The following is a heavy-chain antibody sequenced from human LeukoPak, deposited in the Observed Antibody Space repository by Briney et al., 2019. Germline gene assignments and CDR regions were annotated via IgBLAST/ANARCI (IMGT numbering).Heavy chain of an antibody. J-gene: IGHJ4*02. V-gene: IGHV3-48*03. CDR1: GFTFSSYE. D-gene: IGHD1-26*01. CDR2: ISSSGSTT. Sequence: GGSLRLSCAASGFTFSSYEMNWVRQAPGKGLEWVSYISSSGSTTYYADSVKGRFTISRDDAKNSLYLQMNSLRAEDTAVYYCARDPVIVGAYFDYWGQGTLVTVSS. CDR3: ARDPVIVGAYFDY.